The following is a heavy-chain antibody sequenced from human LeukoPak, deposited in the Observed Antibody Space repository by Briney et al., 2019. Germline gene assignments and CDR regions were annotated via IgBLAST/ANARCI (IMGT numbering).Heavy chain of an antibody. Sequence: PSETLSLTCTVSGDSISSYYWTWIRQPPGEGLDWIGFIHYSGSSYYNPSLRSRVTISLDTSKNQFSLQLSFVTTADTAVYYCVTTSGKSAVDHWGQGTLVTVSS. CDR2: IHYSGSS. J-gene: IGHJ4*02. D-gene: IGHD6-6*01. CDR3: VTTSGKSAVDH. CDR1: GDSISSYY. V-gene: IGHV4-59*01.